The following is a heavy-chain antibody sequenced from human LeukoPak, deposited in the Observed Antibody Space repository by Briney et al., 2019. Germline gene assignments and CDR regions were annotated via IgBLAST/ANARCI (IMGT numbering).Heavy chain of an antibody. D-gene: IGHD2-2*01. Sequence: GGSLRLSCAASGFIFSSYWMTWVRQAPGKGLEWVTNIKQAGSENSYVDSVKGRFTISRDNSKNTLYLQMNSLRAEDTAVYYCAKDKVVVVPAYMDVWGQGTTVTVSS. CDR1: GFIFSSYW. CDR3: AKDKVVVVPAYMDV. CDR2: IKQAGSEN. V-gene: IGHV3-7*01. J-gene: IGHJ6*03.